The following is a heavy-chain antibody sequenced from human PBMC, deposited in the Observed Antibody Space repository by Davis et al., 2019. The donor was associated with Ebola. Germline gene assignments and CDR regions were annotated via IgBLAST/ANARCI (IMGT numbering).Heavy chain of an antibody. J-gene: IGHJ4*02. CDR3: ARAQFPTTSDH. CDR1: EYTLNELS. V-gene: IGHV1-18*01. CDR2: INPHNGNT. D-gene: IGHD1-1*01. Sequence: AASVKVSCKVSEYTLNELSIHWVRQAPGKGLEWMGWINPHNGNTNYAQNVQGRVIMTSDTATTTAYMEVGSLRSDDTAVYYCARAQFPTTSDHWGQGTLVTVSS.